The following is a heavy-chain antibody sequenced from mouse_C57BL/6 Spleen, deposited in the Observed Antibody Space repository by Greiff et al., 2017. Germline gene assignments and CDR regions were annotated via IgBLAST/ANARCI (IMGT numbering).Heavy chain of an antibody. J-gene: IGHJ2*01. CDR2: IYPGAGDT. Sequence: LQESGPELVKPGASVKISCKASGYAFSSSWMNWVKQRPGKGLEWIGRIYPGAGDTNYNGKFKGKATLTADKSSSTAYMQLSSLTSEDSAVYFCARSSLHYYGSSYGYWGQGTTLTVSS. CDR1: GYAFSSSW. D-gene: IGHD1-1*01. CDR3: ARSSLHYYGSSYGY. V-gene: IGHV1-82*01.